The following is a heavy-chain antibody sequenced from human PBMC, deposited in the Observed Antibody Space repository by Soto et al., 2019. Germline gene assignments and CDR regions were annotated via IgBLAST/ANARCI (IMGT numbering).Heavy chain of an antibody. CDR1: GFTFSSYS. D-gene: IGHD1-1*01. V-gene: IGHV3-21*01. Sequence: GGSLRLSCAASGFTFSSYSMNWVRQAPGKGLEWVSSISSSNSYIYYADSVKGRFTISRDNAKNSLYLQMNSLRAEDTAVYYCARDDLQGDAFDIWGQGTMVTVSS. J-gene: IGHJ3*02. CDR3: ARDDLQGDAFDI. CDR2: ISSSNSYI.